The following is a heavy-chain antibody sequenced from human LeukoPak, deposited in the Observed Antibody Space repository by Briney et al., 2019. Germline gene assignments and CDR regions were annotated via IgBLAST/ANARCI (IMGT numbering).Heavy chain of an antibody. D-gene: IGHD3-22*01. CDR1: RFSISSYG. Sequence: GGSLRLSCAASRFSISSYGRHWIRQAPGKGLEWVAFIRYGGTNKYYVDSVKGRFTMSRDNSKNTLYLQMNSLRAEDTAVYYCAKDLHGGNYYPTSGYYPSFHFWGQGTLVTVSS. V-gene: IGHV3-30*02. CDR2: IRYGGTNK. CDR3: AKDLHGGNYYPTSGYYPSFHF. J-gene: IGHJ4*02.